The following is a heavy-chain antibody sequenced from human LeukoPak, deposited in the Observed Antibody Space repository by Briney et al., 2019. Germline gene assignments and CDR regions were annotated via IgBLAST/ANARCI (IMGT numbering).Heavy chain of an antibody. D-gene: IGHD6-13*01. CDR2: IKSDGSKT. J-gene: IGHJ3*02. V-gene: IGHV3-74*01. Sequence: PGGSLRLSCAASGFTFSSHWIHWVRQAPGKGLVWVSGIKSDGSKTPYADSVEGRFTISRDNAKNTLCLQMNSLRAEDTAVYFCAREGAAAGTDLGAFDIWGQGTMVTVSS. CDR3: AREGAAAGTDLGAFDI. CDR1: GFTFSSHW.